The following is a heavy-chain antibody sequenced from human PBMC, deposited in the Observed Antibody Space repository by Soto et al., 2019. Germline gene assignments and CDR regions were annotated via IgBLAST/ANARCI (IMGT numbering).Heavy chain of an antibody. V-gene: IGHV4-61*01. D-gene: IGHD3-3*01. CDR2: VYHTGRT. CDR1: GGSFKSGSYS. CDR3: ARDFAYFDS. Sequence: SETLSLTCTVSGGSFKSGSYSWSWIRQPPGKGLEWIGYVYHTGRTSYNPSLKSRVSIPMDTSKNQFSLNLDSVTAADTAVYFCARDFAYFDSWGQGTLVTVSS. J-gene: IGHJ4*02.